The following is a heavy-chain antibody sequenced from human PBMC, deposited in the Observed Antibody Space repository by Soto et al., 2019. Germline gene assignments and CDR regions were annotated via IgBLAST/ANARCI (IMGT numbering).Heavy chain of an antibody. Sequence: ASVKVSCKASGYTFTIYGISWVRQAPGQGLEWMGWISAYNGNTNYAQKLQGRVTMTTDTSTSTAYMELRSLRSDDTAVYYCARGLYSSGWYTLRYFDYWGQGTLVTVSS. CDR2: ISAYNGNT. D-gene: IGHD6-19*01. CDR3: ARGLYSSGWYTLRYFDY. J-gene: IGHJ4*02. V-gene: IGHV1-18*01. CDR1: GYTFTIYG.